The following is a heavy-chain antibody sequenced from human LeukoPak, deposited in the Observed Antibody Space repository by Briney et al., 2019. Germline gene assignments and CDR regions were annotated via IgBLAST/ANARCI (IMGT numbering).Heavy chain of an antibody. V-gene: IGHV1-18*01. CDR1: GYTFTSYG. D-gene: IGHD3-22*01. Sequence: ASVKVSCKAAGYTFTSYGISWVRQAPGQGLELMGWISAYNGNTNYAQKLQGRVTTTTDTSTSTAYMELRSLRSDDTAVYYCARGLDYYYDSSGYYYWFDPWGQGTLVTVSS. CDR2: ISAYNGNT. J-gene: IGHJ5*02. CDR3: ARGLDYYYDSSGYYYWFDP.